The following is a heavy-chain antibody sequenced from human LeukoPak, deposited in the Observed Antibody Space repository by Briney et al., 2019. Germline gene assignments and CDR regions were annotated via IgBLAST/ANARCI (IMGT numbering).Heavy chain of an antibody. V-gene: IGHV4-39*07. CDR3: ARAVVPAATTPFGY. CDR2: IYYSGST. D-gene: IGHD2-2*01. J-gene: IGHJ4*02. Sequence: SETLSLTCTVSGGSISSSSYYWGWIRQPPGKGLEWIVSIYYSGSTYYNPYLKSRVTISVGTSKNQFSLKLSSVTAADAAVYYCARAVVPAATTPFGYWGQGTLVTVTS. CDR1: GGSISSSSYY.